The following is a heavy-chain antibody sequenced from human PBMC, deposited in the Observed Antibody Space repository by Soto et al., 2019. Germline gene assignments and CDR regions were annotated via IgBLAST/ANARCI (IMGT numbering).Heavy chain of an antibody. D-gene: IGHD2-15*01. V-gene: IGHV1-69*13. CDR2: IIPIFGTA. CDR1: GGTFSSYA. CDR3: ARDKSRGTVVTFYYYCGMDV. J-gene: IGHJ6*02. Sequence: SVKVSCKASGGTFSSYAISWVRQAPGQGLEWMGGIIPIFGTANYAQKFQGRVTITADESTSTAYMELSSLRSEDTAVYYCARDKSRGTVVTFYYYCGMDVWGQGTTVTVSS.